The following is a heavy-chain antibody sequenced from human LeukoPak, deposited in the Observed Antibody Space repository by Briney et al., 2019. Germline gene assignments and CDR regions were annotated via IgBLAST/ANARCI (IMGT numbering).Heavy chain of an antibody. CDR3: ARMGESYCSSTSCPYSWFDP. CDR1: GYTFTSYA. V-gene: IGHV7-4-1*02. Sequence: ASVKVSCKASGYTFTSYAMNWVRQAPGQGLEWMGWINTNTGNPTYAQGFTGRFVFSLDTSVSTAYLQISSLKAEDTAVYYCARMGESYCSSTSCPYSWFDPWGQGTLVTVSS. J-gene: IGHJ5*02. CDR2: INTNTGNP. D-gene: IGHD2-2*01.